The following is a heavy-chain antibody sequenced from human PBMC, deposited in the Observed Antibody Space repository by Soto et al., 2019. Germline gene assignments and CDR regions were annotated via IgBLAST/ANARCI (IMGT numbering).Heavy chain of an antibody. J-gene: IGHJ4*02. D-gene: IGHD3-22*01. CDR3: ARAAHDSSGYYYRGLDY. V-gene: IGHV3-23*01. CDR1: GFTFSRYA. CDR2: ISGSGGSE. Sequence: GGSLRLSCAASGFTFSRYAMSWVRQAPGKGLEWVSAISGSGGSEYYADSVKGRFTISRDNSKNTLYLQMNSLRAEDTAVYYCARAAHDSSGYYYRGLDYWRPGTLVPVSS.